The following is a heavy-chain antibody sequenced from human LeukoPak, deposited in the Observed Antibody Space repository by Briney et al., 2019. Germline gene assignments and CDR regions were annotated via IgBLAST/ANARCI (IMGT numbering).Heavy chain of an antibody. D-gene: IGHD3-3*01. CDR1: GFTFSSYG. CDR2: ISYDGSNK. J-gene: IGHJ3*02. CDR3: ARDGGSGYYDFWSGSDDAFDI. Sequence: GGSLRLSCAASGFTFSSYGMHWVRQAPGKGLEWVAVISYDGSNKYYADSVKGRFTISRDNSKNTLYLQMNSLRAEDTAVYYCARDGGSGYYDFWSGSDDAFDIWGQGTMVTVSS. V-gene: IGHV3-30*03.